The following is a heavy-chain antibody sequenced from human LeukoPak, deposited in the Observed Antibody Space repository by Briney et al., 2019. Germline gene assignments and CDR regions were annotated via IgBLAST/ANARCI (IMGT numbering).Heavy chain of an antibody. CDR3: ARGYDSSSRFDS. Sequence: GGSLRLSCSASGFTFSNYAMHWDRQAPGKGLKYVSSIGTNGISTYYADSVRGRFTISRDNSQSTMYLQMSSLGPEDTAVYYCARGYDSSSRFDSWGQGTLVTVSS. D-gene: IGHD6-13*01. J-gene: IGHJ5*01. CDR2: IGTNGIST. V-gene: IGHV3-64D*09. CDR1: GFTFSNYA.